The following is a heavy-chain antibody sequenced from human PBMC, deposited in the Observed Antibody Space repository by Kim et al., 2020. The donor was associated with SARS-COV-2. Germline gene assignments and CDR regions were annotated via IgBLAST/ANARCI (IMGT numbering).Heavy chain of an antibody. V-gene: IGHV3-33*06. CDR2: IWYDGSNK. CDR1: GFIFRNYG. D-gene: IGHD4-17*01. J-gene: IGHJ4*02. Sequence: GGSLRLSCAASGFIFRNYGMHWVRQAPGKGLEWVAVIWYDGSNKYYADSVKGRFTISRDNSKNTLYLQMNSLRAEDTAVYYCAKATAAGDYYYWGQGTLVTVSS. CDR3: AKATAAGDYYY.